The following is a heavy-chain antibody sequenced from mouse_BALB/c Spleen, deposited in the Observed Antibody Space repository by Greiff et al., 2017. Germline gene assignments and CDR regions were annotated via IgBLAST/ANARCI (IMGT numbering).Heavy chain of an antibody. CDR1: GYSITSDYA. J-gene: IGHJ1*01. V-gene: IGHV3-2*02. CDR3: TRSDLLRPRYFDV. D-gene: IGHD1-2*01. Sequence: EVKLQESGPGLVKPSQSLSLTCTVTGYSITSDYAWNWLRQFPGNKLEWMGYISYSGSTSYNPSLKSRISITRDTSKNQFFLQLNSVTTEDTATYYCTRSDLLRPRYFDVWGAGTTVTVSS. CDR2: ISYSGST.